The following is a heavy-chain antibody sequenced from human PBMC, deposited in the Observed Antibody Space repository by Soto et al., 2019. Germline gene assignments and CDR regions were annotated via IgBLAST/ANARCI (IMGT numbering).Heavy chain of an antibody. CDR1: GYTFTDYY. V-gene: IGHV1-69*13. D-gene: IGHD3-22*01. CDR3: TWENYYDSSGYPPA. CDR2: IIPIFGTA. Sequence: SVKVSCKASGYTFTDYYMHWVRQAPGQGLEWMGGIIPIFGTANYAQKFQGRVTITADESTSTAYMELSSLRSEDTAVYYCTWENYYDSSGYPPAWGQGTLVTVSS. J-gene: IGHJ5*02.